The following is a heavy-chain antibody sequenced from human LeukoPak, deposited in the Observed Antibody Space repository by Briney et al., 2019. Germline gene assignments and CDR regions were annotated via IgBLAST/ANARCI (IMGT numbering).Heavy chain of an antibody. D-gene: IGHD6-19*01. CDR2: ISGSGSMT. J-gene: IGHJ4*02. Sequence: PGASLRLSCEASGFTFSGYAMSWARQVPGKGPEWISAISGSGSMTYYADSVKGRSTISRDNSKNTLYLQMNSLRAEDTAVYNCVKGAVAGMGAVDYWGQGTLVTVSS. CDR1: GFTFSGYA. CDR3: VKGAVAGMGAVDY. V-gene: IGHV3-23*01.